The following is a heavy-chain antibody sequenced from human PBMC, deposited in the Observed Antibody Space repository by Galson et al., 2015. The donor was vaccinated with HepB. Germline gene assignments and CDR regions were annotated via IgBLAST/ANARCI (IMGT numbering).Heavy chain of an antibody. CDR1: GFTFSSYS. D-gene: IGHD3-10*01. CDR2: ISSSSGTT. J-gene: IGHJ4*02. V-gene: IGHV3-48*01. CDR3: AKGKGTMVRGVIDY. Sequence: SLRLSCAASGFTFSSYSMNWVRQAPGKGLEWVSYISSSSGTTYYADSVKGRFTISRDKAKNTLYLQMNSLRAEDTAVYYCAKGKGTMVRGVIDYWGQGTLVTL.